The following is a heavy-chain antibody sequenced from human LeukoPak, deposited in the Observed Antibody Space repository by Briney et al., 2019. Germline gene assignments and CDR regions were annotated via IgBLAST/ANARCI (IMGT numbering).Heavy chain of an antibody. CDR2: IIPIFGTA. J-gene: IGHJ3*02. Sequence: GSSVKVSCKASGGTFSSYAISWVRQAPGQGLEWMGGIIPIFGTANYAQKFQGRVTITTDESTSTAYMELSSLRSEDTAVYYCAADYYDSSGYYLGAFDIWGQGTMVTVSS. D-gene: IGHD3-22*01. CDR1: GGTFSSYA. CDR3: AADYYDSSGYYLGAFDI. V-gene: IGHV1-69*05.